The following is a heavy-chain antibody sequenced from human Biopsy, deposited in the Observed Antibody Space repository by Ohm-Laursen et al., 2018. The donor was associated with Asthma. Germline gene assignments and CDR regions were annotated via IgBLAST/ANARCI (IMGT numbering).Heavy chain of an antibody. CDR3: ARQGYDFWSGYFDAFDI. J-gene: IGHJ3*02. CDR1: GGSISSGGYY. CDR2: IYYSGST. Sequence: SETLSLTCTVSGGSISSGGYYWGWIRQPPGKGLEWIGSIYYSGSTYYNPSLKSRVTISADTPKNQFSLKLSSVTAADTAVYYCARQGYDFWSGYFDAFDIWGQGTMVTVSS. D-gene: IGHD3-3*01. V-gene: IGHV4-39*01.